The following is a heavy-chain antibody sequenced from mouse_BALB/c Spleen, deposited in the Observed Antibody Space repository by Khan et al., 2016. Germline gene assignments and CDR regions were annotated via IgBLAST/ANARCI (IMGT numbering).Heavy chain of an antibody. CDR2: ISYSGNT. J-gene: IGHJ2*01. CDR1: GYSITSGYR. Sequence: EVQLQESGPDLVKPSQSLSLTCTVTGYSITSGYRWHWIRQFPGNKLEWMGYISYSGNTSYNPSLKSRISITRDTSKNQFFLQLNSVTTEDTATYYCASPHYYGRDYWGQGTTLTVSS. CDR3: ASPHYYGRDY. V-gene: IGHV3-1*02. D-gene: IGHD1-2*01.